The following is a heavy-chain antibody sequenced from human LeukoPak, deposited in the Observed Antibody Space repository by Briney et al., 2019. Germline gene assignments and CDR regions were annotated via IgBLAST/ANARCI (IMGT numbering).Heavy chain of an antibody. CDR3: AREVQGIAVAGRWGNAFDI. Sequence: ASVKASCKASGFTFTSSAVQWVRQARGQRLEWMGWINPNSGGTNYAQKFQGRVTMTRDTSISTAYMELSRLRSDDTAVYYCAREVQGIAVAGRWGNAFDIWGQGTMVTVSS. J-gene: IGHJ3*02. D-gene: IGHD6-19*01. CDR1: GFTFTSSA. V-gene: IGHV1-2*02. CDR2: INPNSGGT.